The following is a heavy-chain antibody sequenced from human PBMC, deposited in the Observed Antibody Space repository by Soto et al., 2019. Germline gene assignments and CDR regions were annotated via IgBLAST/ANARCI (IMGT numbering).Heavy chain of an antibody. Sequence: SETLSLTCAVSGGSISSGGYSWSWIRQPPGKGLEWIGYIYHSGSTYYNPSLKSRVTISVDGSKNQFSLKLSSVTAADTAVYYCARSDGRYWGQGTLVTVPQ. V-gene: IGHV4-30-2*01. CDR3: ARSDGRY. J-gene: IGHJ4*02. CDR2: IYHSGST. CDR1: GGSISSGGYS.